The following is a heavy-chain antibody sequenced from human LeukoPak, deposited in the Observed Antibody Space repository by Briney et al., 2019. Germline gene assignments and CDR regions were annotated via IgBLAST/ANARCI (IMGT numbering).Heavy chain of an antibody. CDR3: AKNGQSGFSFDP. CDR2: GDHSGGT. D-gene: IGHD1-26*01. CDR1: GGSISSGSYY. J-gene: IGHJ5*02. V-gene: IGHV4-39*07. Sequence: SETLSLTCTVSGGSISSGSYYWSWIRQPPGKGLEWIGEGDHSGGTKYTPSLKSRVTISADSSRNQFSLKLTSVTAADTAIYYCAKNGQSGFSFDPWGQGTLVTVSS.